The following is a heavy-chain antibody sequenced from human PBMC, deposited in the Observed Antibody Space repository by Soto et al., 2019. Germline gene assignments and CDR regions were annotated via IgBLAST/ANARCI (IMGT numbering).Heavy chain of an antibody. CDR3: ANGGSSGWETTFDY. Sequence: EVQLLESGGGLVQPGGSLRLSCAASGFTFSSYAMSWVRQAPGKGLEWVSAISGSGGSTYYAESVKGRFTICRDKSQNALYLRMNSLRAEDTAVYYCANGGSSGWETTFDYWGQGTLVTVSS. J-gene: IGHJ4*02. CDR1: GFTFSSYA. V-gene: IGHV3-23*01. CDR2: ISGSGGST. D-gene: IGHD6-19*01.